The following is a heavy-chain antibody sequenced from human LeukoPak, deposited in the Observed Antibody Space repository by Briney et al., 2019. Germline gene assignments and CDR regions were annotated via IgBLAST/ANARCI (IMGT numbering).Heavy chain of an antibody. Sequence: ASVKASCKASGGTFSSYAISWVRQAPGQGLEWMGGIIPIFGTANYAQKFQGRVTITADESTSTAYMELSSLRSEDTAVYYCAESITIFGVVLDSWFDPWGQGTLVTVSS. J-gene: IGHJ5*02. V-gene: IGHV1-69*13. CDR1: GGTFSSYA. CDR2: IIPIFGTA. D-gene: IGHD3-3*01. CDR3: AESITIFGVVLDSWFDP.